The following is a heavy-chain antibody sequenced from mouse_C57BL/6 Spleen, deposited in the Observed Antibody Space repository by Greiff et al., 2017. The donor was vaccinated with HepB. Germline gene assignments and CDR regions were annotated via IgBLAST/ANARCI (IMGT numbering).Heavy chain of an antibody. CDR1: GYSITSGYY. V-gene: IGHV3-6*01. CDR3: ASPDYYGSSSRWYFDV. Sequence: VQLQQSGPGLVKPSQSLSLTCSVTGYSITSGYYWNWIRQFPGNKLEWMGYISYDGSNNYNPSLKNRITITRDTSKNQFFLKLNSVTTEDTATYYCASPDYYGSSSRWYFDVWGTGTTVTVSS. D-gene: IGHD1-1*01. CDR2: ISYDGSN. J-gene: IGHJ1*03.